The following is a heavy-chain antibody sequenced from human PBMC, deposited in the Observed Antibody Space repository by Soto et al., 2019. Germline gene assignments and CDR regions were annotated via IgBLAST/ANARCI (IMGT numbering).Heavy chain of an antibody. V-gene: IGHV3-72*01. CDR1: GGSISSSSYY. Sequence: LSLTCTVSGGSISSSSYYWGWIRQPPGKGLEWVGRIRNKANSYTTEYAASVKGRFTISRDDSKNSLFLQMNSLKTEDTAVYYCSRAGILTTPYYFDYWGQGTLVTVSS. CDR3: SRAGILTTPYYFDY. J-gene: IGHJ4*01. D-gene: IGHD4-4*01. CDR2: IRNKANSYTT.